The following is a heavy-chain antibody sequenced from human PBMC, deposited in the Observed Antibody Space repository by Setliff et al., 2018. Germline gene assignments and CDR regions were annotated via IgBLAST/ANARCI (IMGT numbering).Heavy chain of an antibody. J-gene: IGHJ2*01. V-gene: IGHV4-59*11. Sequence: SETLSLTCAVYGGSFSSHYWSWVRQPPGKGLECIGDIYYTGSTKYNPSLWSRLTMSIDTSKKQFSLRLTSVSAADTAVYYCARLRKSTPHWYFDLWGRGTLVTVSS. CDR1: GGSFSSHY. CDR3: ARLRKSTPHWYFDL. CDR2: IYYTGST.